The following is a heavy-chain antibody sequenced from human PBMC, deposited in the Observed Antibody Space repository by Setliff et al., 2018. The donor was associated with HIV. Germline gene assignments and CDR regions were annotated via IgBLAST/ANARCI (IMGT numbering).Heavy chain of an antibody. D-gene: IGHD1-26*01. J-gene: IGHJ5*02. CDR1: GYSFSGYY. Sequence: ASVKVSCKASGYSFSGYYLHWVRRAPGQGLEWMGWINPNSGATNYAQNFQGSVTMTRDTSISTAYMDLSSLTSDDTAVYYCAVASIVSTARWNHWGRGTLVTVSS. CDR3: AVASIVSTARWNH. CDR2: INPNSGAT. V-gene: IGHV1-2*02.